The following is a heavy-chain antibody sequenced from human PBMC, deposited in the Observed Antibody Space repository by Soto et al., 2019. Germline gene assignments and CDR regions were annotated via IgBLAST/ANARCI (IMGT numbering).Heavy chain of an antibody. CDR3: AHSSKAHSGYGLFDY. J-gene: IGHJ4*02. D-gene: IGHD5-12*01. Sequence: QITLKESGPTLVKPTQTLTVTCSVSGLSLSTYGAGVAWIRQPPGKALEWLGIIYWDDDKRYSPPLQTRLTITKDTSNNQVVLTMTRMDPVDTATYYCAHSSKAHSGYGLFDYWGQGTLVTVSS. CDR1: GLSLSTYGAG. V-gene: IGHV2-5*02. CDR2: IYWDDDK.